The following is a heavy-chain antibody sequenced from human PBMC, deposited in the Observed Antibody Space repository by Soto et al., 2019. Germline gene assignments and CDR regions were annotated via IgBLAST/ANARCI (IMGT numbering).Heavy chain of an antibody. J-gene: IGHJ3*02. CDR1: GYSFTDYW. CDR2: IYPGDSDT. D-gene: IGHD5-18*01. CDR3: ARLVPHSYAYKAGDAFDI. V-gene: IGHV5-51*01. Sequence: GESLKISCKGSGYSFTDYWIGWVRQMPGKGLEWLGIIYPGDSDTRYSPSFQGQVTFSADKSISTAYLQWSSLKASGTAMYYCARLVPHSYAYKAGDAFDIWGQGTMVTVSS.